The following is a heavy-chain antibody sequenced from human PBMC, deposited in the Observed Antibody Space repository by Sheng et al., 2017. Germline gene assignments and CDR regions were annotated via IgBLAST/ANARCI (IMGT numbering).Heavy chain of an antibody. CDR1: GFTFSGSA. V-gene: IGHV3-73*02. CDR2: IRSKANSYAT. CDR3: TRHLERYYYDSSGQQAAFDI. Sequence: EVQLVESGGGLVQPGGSLKLSCAASGFTFSGSAMHWVRQASGKGLEWVGRIRSKANSYATAYAASVKGRFTISRDDSKNTAYLQMNSLKTEDTAVYYCTRHLERYYYDSSGQQAAFDIWGQGTMVTVSS. D-gene: IGHD3-22*01. J-gene: IGHJ3*02.